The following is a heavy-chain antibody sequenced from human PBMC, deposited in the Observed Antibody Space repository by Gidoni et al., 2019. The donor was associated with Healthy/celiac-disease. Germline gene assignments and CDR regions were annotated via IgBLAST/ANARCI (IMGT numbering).Heavy chain of an antibody. V-gene: IGHV3-9*01. D-gene: IGHD2-15*01. CDR2: ISWNSGSI. J-gene: IGHJ4*02. CDR1: GFSFDDYA. CDR3: AKGGGYCSGGNCYFDY. Sequence: EVQLVESGGGLVQPGRSLRLSCAASGFSFDDYAMHWVRQAPGKGLEWVSGISWNSGSIGYADSVKGRFTISRDNAKNSLYLQMNSLRAEDTALYYCAKGGGYCSGGNCYFDYWGQGTLVTVSS.